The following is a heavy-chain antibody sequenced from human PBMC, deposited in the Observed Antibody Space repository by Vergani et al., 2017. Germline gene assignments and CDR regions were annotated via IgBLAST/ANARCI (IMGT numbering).Heavy chain of an antibody. J-gene: IGHJ2*01. V-gene: IGHV1-69*01. CDR1: GGTFSSYA. CDR2: IIPIFGTA. CDR3: ARLTGGARDWYCDL. D-gene: IGHD7-27*01. Sequence: QVQLVQSGAEVKKPGSSVKVSCKASGGTFSSYAISWVRQAPGQGLEWMGGIIPIFGTANYAQKFQGRVTITADESTSTAYMELSSLRSEDTAVYYCARLTGGARDWYCDLWGRGTLVTVSS.